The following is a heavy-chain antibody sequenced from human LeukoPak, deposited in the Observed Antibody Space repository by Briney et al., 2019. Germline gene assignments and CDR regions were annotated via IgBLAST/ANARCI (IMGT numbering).Heavy chain of an antibody. V-gene: IGHV3-64*01. D-gene: IGHD5-12*01. CDR2: ISSNGGST. J-gene: IGHJ6*03. CDR1: GFTFSSYA. CDR3: ARGSRAIVATKFARGRYMGV. Sequence: GGSLRLSCAASGFTFSSYAMHWVRQAPGKGLEYVSAISSNGGSTYYANSVKGRFTISRDNSKNTLYLQMNSLRTEDTAVYYCARGSRAIVATKFARGRYMGVWGKGTTVTVSS.